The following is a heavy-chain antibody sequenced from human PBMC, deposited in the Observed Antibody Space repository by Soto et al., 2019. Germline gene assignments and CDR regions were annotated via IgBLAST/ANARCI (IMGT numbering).Heavy chain of an antibody. D-gene: IGHD2-2*01. CDR3: ARGARRSTKPGQDAFDI. V-gene: IGHV4-34*01. CDR2: INHSGST. CDR1: GGSFSGYY. Sequence: SETLSLTCAVYGGSFSGYYWSWIRQPPGKGLEWIGEINHSGSTNYNPSLKSRVTISVDTSKNQFSLKLSSVTAADTAVYYCARGARRSTKPGQDAFDIWGQWTMVT. J-gene: IGHJ3*02.